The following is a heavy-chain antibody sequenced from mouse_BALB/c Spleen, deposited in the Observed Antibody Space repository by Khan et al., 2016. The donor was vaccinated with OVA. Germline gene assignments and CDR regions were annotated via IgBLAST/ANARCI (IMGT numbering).Heavy chain of an antibody. J-gene: IGHJ3*01. Sequence: EVELVESGGDLVKPGGSLKLSCAASGFTFSNYDMSWVRQTPDKRLEWVATISSAGSYTYYSDSVKGRFTISRDNAKNTLNLQMSSLQSEDTARYYCARRGYDAAGFAYWGQGTLVTVAA. CDR1: GFTFSNYD. V-gene: IGHV5-6*01. CDR3: ARRGYDAAGFAY. D-gene: IGHD2-2*01. CDR2: ISSAGSYT.